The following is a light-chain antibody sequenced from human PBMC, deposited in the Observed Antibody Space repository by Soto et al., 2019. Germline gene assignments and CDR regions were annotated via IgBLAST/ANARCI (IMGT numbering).Light chain of an antibody. V-gene: IGKV2-30*01. CDR3: MQGTHWLYT. J-gene: IGKJ2*01. CDR2: KVS. Sequence: DVVMTQSPLSLPVTLGQPASISCRSSQSLVYSDGNTYLNWFQQRPGQSPRRLIYKVSNRDSGVPDRFSGSGSGTDFILKISRVEAEDVGVYYCMQGTHWLYTFGQGTKLEIK. CDR1: QSLVYSDGNTY.